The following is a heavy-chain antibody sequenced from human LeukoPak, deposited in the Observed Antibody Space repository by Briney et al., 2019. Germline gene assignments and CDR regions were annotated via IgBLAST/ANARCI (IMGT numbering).Heavy chain of an antibody. CDR3: ARLYCSTTTCYNFWFDH. CDR2: INPNSGGT. J-gene: IGHJ5*02. V-gene: IGHV1-2*02. D-gene: IGHD2-2*02. Sequence: ASVKVSCKASGYTFTGYYMHWVRPAPGQGLEWMGWINPNSGGTNYAQKFQGRVTMTRDTSISTAYMELSRLRSDDTAVYYCARLYCSTTTCYNFWFDHWGQGTLVTVSS. CDR1: GYTFTGYY.